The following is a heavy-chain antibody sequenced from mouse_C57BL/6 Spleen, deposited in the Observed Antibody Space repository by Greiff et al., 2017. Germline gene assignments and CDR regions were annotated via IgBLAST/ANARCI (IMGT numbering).Heavy chain of an antibody. Sequence: VQRVESGPGLVQPSQSLSITCTVSGFSLTSYGVHWVRQSPGKGLEWLGVIWRGGSTDYNAAFMSRLSITKDNSKSQVFFKMNSLQADDTAIYYCAKKVYYDYDEAMDYWGQGTSVTVSS. V-gene: IGHV2-5*01. D-gene: IGHD2-4*01. J-gene: IGHJ4*01. CDR1: GFSLTSYG. CDR3: AKKVYYDYDEAMDY. CDR2: IWRGGST.